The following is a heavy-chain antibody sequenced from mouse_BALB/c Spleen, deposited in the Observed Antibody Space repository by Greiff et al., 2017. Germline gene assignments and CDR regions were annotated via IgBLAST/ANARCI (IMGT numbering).Heavy chain of an antibody. D-gene: IGHD2-4*01. J-gene: IGHJ2*01. CDR3: ARRPMITRKGYFDY. V-gene: IGHV1-62-2*01. CDR1: GYTFTEYT. CDR2: FYPGSGSS. Sequence: QVQLQQSGAELVKPGASVKLSCKASGYTFTEYTIHWVKQRPGQGLEWIGWFYPGSGSSKYNEKFKDKATLTADKSSSTVYMELSRMTSDDSAVSYCARRPMITRKGYFDYWGQGTTVTVSA.